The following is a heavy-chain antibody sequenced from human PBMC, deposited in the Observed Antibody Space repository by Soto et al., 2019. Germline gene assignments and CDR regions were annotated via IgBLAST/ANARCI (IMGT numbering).Heavy chain of an antibody. CDR3: ARAFYRYYFDY. CDR1: VAPSAVVITT. Sequence: SETRPSPALSLVAPSAVVITTGVGSASPQGKGLEWIGYIYYSGSTYYNPSLKSRVTISVDTSKNQFSLKLSSVTAADTAVYYCARAFYRYYFDYWGQGTLVTVSS. V-gene: IGHV4-30-4*01. CDR2: IYYSGST. J-gene: IGHJ4*02. D-gene: IGHD3-3*01.